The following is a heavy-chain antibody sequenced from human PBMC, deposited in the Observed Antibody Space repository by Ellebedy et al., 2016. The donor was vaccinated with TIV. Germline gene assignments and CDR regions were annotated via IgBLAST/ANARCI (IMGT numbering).Heavy chain of an antibody. CDR2: IKSKIDGGTI. Sequence: GGSLRLXXAVSGLTFSNAWMSWVRQAPGKGLEWVGRIKSKIDGGTIDYAAPVKGRFAISRDDWRNTLYLQMNSLKTEDTAVYYCTVQSGSSFYWGQGTLVTVSS. J-gene: IGHJ4*02. D-gene: IGHD1-26*01. CDR3: TVQSGSSFY. CDR1: GLTFSNAW. V-gene: IGHV3-15*01.